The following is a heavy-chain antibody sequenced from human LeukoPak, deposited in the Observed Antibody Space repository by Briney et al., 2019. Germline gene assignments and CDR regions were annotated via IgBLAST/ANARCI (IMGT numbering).Heavy chain of an antibody. Sequence: GGSLRLSCAASGFTFSSYWMSWVRQAPGRGLEWVANIKQDGSEKYYVDSVKGRFTISRGNAKNSLYLQMNSLRAEDTAVYYCARESCGGDCYSDYYYYMDVWGKGTTVTVSS. CDR2: IKQDGSEK. D-gene: IGHD2-21*02. V-gene: IGHV3-7*01. J-gene: IGHJ6*03. CDR1: GFTFSSYW. CDR3: ARESCGGDCYSDYYYYMDV.